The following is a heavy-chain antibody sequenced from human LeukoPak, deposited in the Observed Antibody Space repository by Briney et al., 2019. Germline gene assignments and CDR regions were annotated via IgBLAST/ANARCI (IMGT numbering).Heavy chain of an antibody. Sequence: SETLSLTCTVSGGSISSSSYYWGWIRQAPGRGLECIGNIYYVGTTYYNPSLRSRVTISVDTSKGQFSLKLTSVTAADTAVYYCAAYYYGSGSSPGFFDPWGQGTLVTVSS. J-gene: IGHJ5*02. V-gene: IGHV4-39*01. D-gene: IGHD3-10*01. CDR3: AAYYYGSGSSPGFFDP. CDR2: IYYVGTT. CDR1: GGSISSSSYY.